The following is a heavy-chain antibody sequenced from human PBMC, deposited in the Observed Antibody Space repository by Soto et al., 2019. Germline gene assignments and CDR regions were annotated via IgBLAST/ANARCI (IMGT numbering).Heavy chain of an antibody. D-gene: IGHD4-4*01. V-gene: IGHV1-69*01. J-gene: IGHJ6*02. Sequence: SVKGSCQASGGTFSMYAISWVREAHVQGLEWMGGIIPIFGTANYAQKFQGRVTITADESTSTAYMELSSLRSEDTAVYYCARDWDSNYAHLRDFRGMDVWGQGTTVTVSS. CDR1: GGTFSMYA. CDR2: IIPIFGTA. CDR3: ARDWDSNYAHLRDFRGMDV.